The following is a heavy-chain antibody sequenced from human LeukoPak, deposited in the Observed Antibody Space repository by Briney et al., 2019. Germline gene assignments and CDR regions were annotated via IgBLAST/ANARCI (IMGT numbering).Heavy chain of an antibody. V-gene: IGHV3-30*04. CDR2: ISYDGRTK. J-gene: IGHJ4*02. CDR1: GFTFSSYA. CDR3: VRGSSSFYDSSGYSYYFDN. D-gene: IGHD3-22*01. Sequence: GGSLRLSCAASGFTFSSYAMSWVRQAPGKGLEWVTIISYDGRTKYYADCVKGRFIISRDNSKNTLYLQMDSLRPEDTAVYYCVRGSSSFYDSSGYSYYFDNWGQGTLVTVSS.